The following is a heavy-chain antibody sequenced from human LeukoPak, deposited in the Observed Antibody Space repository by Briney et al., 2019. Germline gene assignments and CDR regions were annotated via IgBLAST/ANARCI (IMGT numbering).Heavy chain of an antibody. Sequence: ASVKISCKVSGYTFTDYYMHWVQQAPGKGLEWMGLVDPEDGETIYAERFQGRVTITADTSTDTAYMELSSLRSEDTAVYYCATANPDDYSIDHWGQGTLVTVSS. V-gene: IGHV1-69-2*01. D-gene: IGHD4-11*01. CDR1: GYTFTDYY. J-gene: IGHJ4*02. CDR3: ATANPDDYSIDH. CDR2: VDPEDGET.